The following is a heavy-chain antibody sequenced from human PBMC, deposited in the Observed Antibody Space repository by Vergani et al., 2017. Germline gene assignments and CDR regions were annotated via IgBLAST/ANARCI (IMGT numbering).Heavy chain of an antibody. CDR2: ISYDGTQK. V-gene: IGHV3-30*03. CDR3: ATKSCGTPGCQIGYFRE. D-gene: IGHD1-1*01. CDR1: GFTPSYYG. Sequence: QVPLVESGGGVVQPGRSLRLSCVVPGFTPSYYGMHWVRQAPGKGLEWVAVISYDGTQKYYADSVKGRFTISRDNSKSTLYLQMNSLRTEDTAVYYCATKSCGTPGCQIGYFREWGQGALVTVSS. J-gene: IGHJ1*01.